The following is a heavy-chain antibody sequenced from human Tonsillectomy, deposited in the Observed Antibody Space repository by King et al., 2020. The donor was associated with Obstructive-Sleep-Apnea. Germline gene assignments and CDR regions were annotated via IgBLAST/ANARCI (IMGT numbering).Heavy chain of an antibody. J-gene: IGHJ3*02. CDR3: ERASLGDDGFDI. V-gene: IGHV1-2*02. D-gene: IGHD3-16*01. CDR1: GYTFIGYY. Sequence: VQLVQSGAEVKKPGASVKVSCKASGYTFIGYYMHWVRQAPGQGLEWMGWINPNNGGTNYAHKFQGRVTMTRDTSISTTYMELSRLTSDDTAVYFWERASLGDDGFDIWGQGTMVTVSS. CDR2: INPNNGGT.